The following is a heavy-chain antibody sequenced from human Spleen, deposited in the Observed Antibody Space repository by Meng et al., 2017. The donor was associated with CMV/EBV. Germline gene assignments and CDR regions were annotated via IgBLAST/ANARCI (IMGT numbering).Heavy chain of an antibody. V-gene: IGHV3-23*01. CDR2: ISGSGGST. D-gene: IGHD2-2*01. CDR1: GFTFDSYA. CDR3: AKSGCSSSSCYVWVEWLDP. J-gene: IGHJ5*02. Sequence: GGSLRLSCAASGFTFDSYAMSWVRQAPGKGLEWVSGISGSGGSTYYADSVKGRFTISRGNSRNTLYLQMNSLRAEDAAVYYCAKSGCSSSSCYVWVEWLDPWGQGTLVTVSS.